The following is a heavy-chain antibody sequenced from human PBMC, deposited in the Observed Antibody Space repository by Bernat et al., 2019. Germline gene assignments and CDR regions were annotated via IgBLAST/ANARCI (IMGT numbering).Heavy chain of an antibody. CDR2: ISSSSSTI. CDR1: GFTFSSYS. J-gene: IGHJ4*02. D-gene: IGHD5-24*01. V-gene: IGHV3-48*01. Sequence: EVQLVESGGGLVQPGGSLRLSCAASGFTFSSYSMNWVRQAPGKGLEWVSYISSSSSTIYYADSVKGRFTISRDNAKNSLYLQMNSLRAEDTAVYYCASALRWSYFDYWGQGTLVTVSS. CDR3: ASALRWSYFDY.